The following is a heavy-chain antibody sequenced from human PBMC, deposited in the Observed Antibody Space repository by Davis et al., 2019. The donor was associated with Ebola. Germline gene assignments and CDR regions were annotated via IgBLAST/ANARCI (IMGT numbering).Heavy chain of an antibody. V-gene: IGHV1-69*04. CDR3: ARDLTGASEYYYYYGMDV. D-gene: IGHD7-27*01. J-gene: IGHJ6*02. Sequence: SVKVSCKASGGTFSSYAITWVRQAPGQGLEWMGRIIPILGIANYAQKFQGRVTITADESTSTAYMELSSLRSEDTAVYYCARDLTGASEYYYYYGMDVWGQGTTVTVSS. CDR2: IIPILGIA. CDR1: GGTFSSYA.